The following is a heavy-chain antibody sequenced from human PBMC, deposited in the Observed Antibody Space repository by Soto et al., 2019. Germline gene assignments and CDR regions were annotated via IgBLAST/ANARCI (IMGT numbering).Heavy chain of an antibody. J-gene: IGHJ5*02. Sequence: EVPLLESGGGLVQPGGSLRLSCAASGFTFSSYAMSWVRQAPGKGLEWVSAISGSGGSTYYADSVKGRFTISRDNSKNTLYLQMNSLRAEDTAVYYCAKDRVVVVVAAPPGWFDPWGQGTLVTVSS. CDR3: AKDRVVVVVAAPPGWFDP. V-gene: IGHV3-23*01. CDR2: ISGSGGST. D-gene: IGHD2-15*01. CDR1: GFTFSSYA.